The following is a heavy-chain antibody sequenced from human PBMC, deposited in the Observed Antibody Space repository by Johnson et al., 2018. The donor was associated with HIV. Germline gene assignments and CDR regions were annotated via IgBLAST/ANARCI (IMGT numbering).Heavy chain of an antibody. CDR1: GFTFSDDY. CDR3: AKDERYYDSSGGDVIDI. CDR2: LYSGGGS. V-gene: IGHV3-66*01. Sequence: VQLVESGGGLVKPGGSLRFSCVASGFTFSDDYMSWIRQAPGKGLEWVSVLYSGGGSHYGDAVKGRFSISRDNFGNTLYLQMNSLKAEATAVYYCAKDERYYDSSGGDVIDIWGQGTMVTVSS. J-gene: IGHJ3*02. D-gene: IGHD3-22*01.